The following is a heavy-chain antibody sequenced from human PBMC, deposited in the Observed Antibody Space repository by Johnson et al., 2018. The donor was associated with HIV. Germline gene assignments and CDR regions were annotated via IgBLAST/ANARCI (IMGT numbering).Heavy chain of an antibody. CDR1: RFTFGDYA. Sequence: VQLVESGGGLVQPGRSLRLSCTASRFTFGDYAMSWVRQAPGKGLEWVGFIRRKAYGGTTEYAASVKGRFTISRDNAKNSLYLQMNSLRAEDTAVYYCARVPEIAARADAFDIWGQGTMVTVSS. CDR2: IRRKAYGGTT. V-gene: IGHV3-49*04. J-gene: IGHJ3*02. D-gene: IGHD6-6*01. CDR3: ARVPEIAARADAFDI.